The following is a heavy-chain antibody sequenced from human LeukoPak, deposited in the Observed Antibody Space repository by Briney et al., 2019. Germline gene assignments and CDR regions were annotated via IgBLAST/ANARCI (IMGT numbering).Heavy chain of an antibody. V-gene: IGHV3-30*02. Sequence: SVKGRFTISRDNSKNTLYLQMNSLRAEDTAVYYCAKGPQFKAFDIWGQGTMVTVSS. D-gene: IGHD6-19*01. J-gene: IGHJ3*02. CDR3: AKGPQFKAFDI.